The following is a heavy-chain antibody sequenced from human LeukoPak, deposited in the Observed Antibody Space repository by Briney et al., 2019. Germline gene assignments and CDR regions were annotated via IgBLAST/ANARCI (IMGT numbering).Heavy chain of an antibody. CDR1: GFTVSSNY. CDR2: IYSGGST. CDR3: ARGWAARLPFDY. D-gene: IGHD6-6*01. Sequence: GGSLRLSCAASGFTVSSNYMSWVRQAPGKGLEWVSVIYSGGSTYYADSVKGRFTISRDNSKNTLYLQMNSLRAEDTAVHYCARGWAARLPFDYWGQGTLVTVSS. V-gene: IGHV3-66*02. J-gene: IGHJ4*02.